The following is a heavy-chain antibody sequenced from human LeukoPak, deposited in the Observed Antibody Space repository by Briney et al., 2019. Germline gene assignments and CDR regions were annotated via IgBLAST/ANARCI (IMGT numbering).Heavy chain of an antibody. D-gene: IGHD3-22*01. CDR1: GFTFSSYA. J-gene: IGHJ5*02. Sequence: GGFLGLSCAASGFTFSSYATHWVRQAPGKGLEWVAVISYDGSNKYYADSVKGRFTISRDNSKNTLYLQMNSLRAEDTAVYYCARGLGSGWFDPWGQGTLVTVSS. V-gene: IGHV3-30-3*01. CDR3: ARGLGSGWFDP. CDR2: ISYDGSNK.